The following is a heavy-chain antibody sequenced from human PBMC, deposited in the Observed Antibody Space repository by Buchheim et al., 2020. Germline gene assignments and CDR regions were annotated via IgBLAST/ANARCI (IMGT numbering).Heavy chain of an antibody. CDR3: AGGLDGFDY. V-gene: IGHV1-46*01. Sequence: QVQLVQSGAEVKKPEASVKVSCKASGYTLTSHYMHWVRQAPGQGPEWMGIINPSDGSTSYAQKFQGRVTMTRDTSTSTIYVGLSSLRFEDTAVYYCAGGLDGFDYWGQGTL. D-gene: IGHD5-24*01. J-gene: IGHJ4*02. CDR1: GYTLTSHY. CDR2: INPSDGST.